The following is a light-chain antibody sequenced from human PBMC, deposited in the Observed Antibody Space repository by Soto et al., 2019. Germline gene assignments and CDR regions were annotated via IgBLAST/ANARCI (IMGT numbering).Light chain of an antibody. Sequence: QSVLTQPRSVSGSPGQSVTISCTGTSSDVGGYNYVSWYQQHPGKAPKLMIYDVSKRPSGVPDRFSGSKSGNTASLTISGLQAEDEADYYCCSYAGSYVVFGGGTKVTVI. CDR1: SSDVGGYNY. J-gene: IGLJ2*01. V-gene: IGLV2-11*01. CDR2: DVS. CDR3: CSYAGSYVV.